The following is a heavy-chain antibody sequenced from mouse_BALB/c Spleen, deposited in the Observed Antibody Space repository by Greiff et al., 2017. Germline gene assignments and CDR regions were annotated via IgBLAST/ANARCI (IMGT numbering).Heavy chain of an antibody. Sequence: EVKLMESGGGLVKPGGSLKLSCAASGFTFSSYAMSWVRQTPEKRLEWVASISSGGSTYYPDSVKGRFTISRDNARNILYLQMSSLRSEDTAMYYCARKGLAYFDQWGQGTTLTGSS. CDR3: ARKGLAYFDQ. CDR1: GFTFSSYA. V-gene: IGHV5-6-5*01. D-gene: IGHD3-3*01. CDR2: ISSGGST. J-gene: IGHJ2*01.